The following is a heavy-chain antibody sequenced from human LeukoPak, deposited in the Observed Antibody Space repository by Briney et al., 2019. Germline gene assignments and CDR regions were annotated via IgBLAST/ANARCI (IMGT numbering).Heavy chain of an antibody. CDR2: ISAYNGNT. J-gene: IGHJ4*02. CDR3: ARTASCGSNCYYFFDY. V-gene: IGHV1-18*01. Sequence: ASVKVSCKASGYTFTSYGISWVRQAPGQGLEWMGWISAYNGNTNYAQKLQGRVTMTTDTSTSTAYMELRSLRSDDTAVYYCARTASCGSNCYYFFDYWGQGALVTVSS. D-gene: IGHD2-21*02. CDR1: GYTFTSYG.